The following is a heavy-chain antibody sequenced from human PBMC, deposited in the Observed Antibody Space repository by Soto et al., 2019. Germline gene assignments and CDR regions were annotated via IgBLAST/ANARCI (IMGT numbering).Heavy chain of an antibody. J-gene: IGHJ3*01. CDR1: GISFSSYA. V-gene: IGHV3-23*01. Sequence: PGGSLRLSCEVSGISFSSYAMSWVRQAPGGGLEWVSGISASGGITDYADSVKGRFTISRDISKNTVFLQMNNLRAEDTAMYYCAKDPGQVVDTILPSSWGQGTMATVSS. CDR2: ISASGGIT. CDR3: AKDPGQVVDTILPSS. D-gene: IGHD5-12*01.